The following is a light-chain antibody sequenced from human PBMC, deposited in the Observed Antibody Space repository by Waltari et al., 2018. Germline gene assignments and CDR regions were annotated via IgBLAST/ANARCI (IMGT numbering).Light chain of an antibody. J-gene: IGKJ4*01. CDR1: QNITNNY. CDR3: QQYENSPLT. V-gene: IGKV3-20*01. CDR2: DSS. Sequence: EVILTQSPDTLSLSPGARATLSCRASQNITNNYLAWYQQKPGLAPRFLIYDSSSRATGVPNRFSGRGSGTDFTLTIGRLEPEDYAVYYCQQYENSPLTFGGGTQVETK.